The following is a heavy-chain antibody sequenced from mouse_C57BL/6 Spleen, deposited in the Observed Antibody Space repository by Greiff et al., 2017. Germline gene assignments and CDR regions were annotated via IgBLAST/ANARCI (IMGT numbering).Heavy chain of an antibody. CDR1: GYTFTSYS. CDR3: ARHEDEGSRLAWFDY. CDR2: FYPASSST. V-gene: IGHV1-62-2*01. Sequence: QVQLQQSGAELVKPGASVKLSCKASGYTFTSYSIHWVKQRPGQGLEWIGWFYPASSSTKYNEKFKDKATLTVDKSSSTAYMQLSRLTSEDSAVYFCARHEDEGSRLAWFDYWGQGTLVTVSA. J-gene: IGHJ3*01.